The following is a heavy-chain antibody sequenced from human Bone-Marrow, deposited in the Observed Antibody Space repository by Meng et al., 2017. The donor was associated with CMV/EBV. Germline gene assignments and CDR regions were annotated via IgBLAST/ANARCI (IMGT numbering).Heavy chain of an antibody. CDR3: AKDAHITMIVVGDY. Sequence: GESLKISCAASGFTFSSYGMHWVRQAPGKGLEWMAFIRYDGSNKYYADSVKGRFTISRDNSKNTLYLQMNSLRAEDTAVYYCAKDAHITMIVVGDYWGQGTLVTVSS. CDR2: IRYDGSNK. J-gene: IGHJ4*02. D-gene: IGHD3-22*01. V-gene: IGHV3-30*02. CDR1: GFTFSSYG.